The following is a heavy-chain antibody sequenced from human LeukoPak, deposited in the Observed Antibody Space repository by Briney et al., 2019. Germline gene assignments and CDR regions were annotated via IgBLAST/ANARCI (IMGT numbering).Heavy chain of an antibody. D-gene: IGHD2-15*01. Sequence: SETLSLTCSVSGSSIYDDRYSWIRQPPGKGLEWIGFVSYRGSAKYNPSLESRVTLSVDTSKKQISLNLKSVTAADTAVYYCARVRNRSGYCSGGSCYSVYFDYWGQGTLVTVSS. V-gene: IGHV4-59*12. CDR2: VSYRGSA. J-gene: IGHJ4*02. CDR3: ARVRNRSGYCSGGSCYSVYFDY. CDR1: GSSIYDDR.